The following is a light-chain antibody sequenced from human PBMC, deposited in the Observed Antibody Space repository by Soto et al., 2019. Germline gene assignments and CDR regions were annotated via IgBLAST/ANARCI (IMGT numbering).Light chain of an antibody. CDR3: QQYGSSPKT. J-gene: IGKJ1*01. CDR2: AAS. CDR1: QTISSTY. Sequence: EIVLTQSPGTLSLSPGDRATLSCRASQTISSTYLACYQQKPGQAPRLLIYAASTRATGIPDRFSGSGSGTDFTLTLSRLEPEDFAVYYWQQYGSSPKTFGQGTKVEI. V-gene: IGKV3-20*01.